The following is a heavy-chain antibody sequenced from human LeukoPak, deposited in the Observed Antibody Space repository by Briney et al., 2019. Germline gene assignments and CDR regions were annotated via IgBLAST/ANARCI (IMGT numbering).Heavy chain of an antibody. D-gene: IGHD6-25*01. J-gene: IGHJ3*02. CDR2: IKQDGSEK. CDR3: ARRASGALDI. Sequence: GGSLRLSCAASGFTFHEYTMNWVRQAPGKGLEWVANIKQDGSEKYYVDSVKGRFTISRDNAKNSLYLQMNSLRAEDTAVYYCARRASGALDIWGQGTVVTVSS. CDR1: GFTFHEYT. V-gene: IGHV3-7*01.